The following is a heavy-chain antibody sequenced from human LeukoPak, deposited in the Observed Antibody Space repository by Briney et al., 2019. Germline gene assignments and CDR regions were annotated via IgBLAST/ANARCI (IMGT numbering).Heavy chain of an antibody. Sequence: GASVKVSCKASGYTFTGYYMHWVRQAPGQGLEWMGWINPNSGGTNYAQKFQGRVTLTRDMSTSTDYLELSSLRSEDTAVYYCARDNDFDYWGQGTLVTVSS. D-gene: IGHD2-8*01. CDR2: INPNSGGT. CDR3: ARDNDFDY. V-gene: IGHV1-2*02. CDR1: GYTFTGYY. J-gene: IGHJ4*02.